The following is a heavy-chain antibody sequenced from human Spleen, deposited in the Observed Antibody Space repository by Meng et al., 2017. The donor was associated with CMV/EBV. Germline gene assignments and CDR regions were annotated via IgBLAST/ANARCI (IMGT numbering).Heavy chain of an antibody. CDR1: GYTFTSHW. D-gene: IGHD6-19*01. J-gene: IGHJ4*02. CDR2: IYPADSDT. Sequence: SCKVSGYTFTSHWIGWVRQMPGKGLEWMGIIYPADSDTRYRPSFQGQVTISADKSISTAYLQWSSLRASDTAMYYCASAMAGTGGFDQWGQGTLVTVSS. V-gene: IGHV5-51*01. CDR3: ASAMAGTGGFDQ.